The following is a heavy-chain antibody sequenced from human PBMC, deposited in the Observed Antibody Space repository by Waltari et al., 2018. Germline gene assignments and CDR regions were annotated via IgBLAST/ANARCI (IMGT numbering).Heavy chain of an antibody. J-gene: IGHJ4*02. CDR2: ISSSSSYI. Sequence: WVSSISSSSSYIYYADSVKGRFTISRDNAKNSLYLQMNSLRAEDTAVYYCARDSGRSYYKFLAPDYWGQGTLVTVSS. D-gene: IGHD3-10*01. CDR3: ARDSGRSYYKFLAPDY. V-gene: IGHV3-21*01.